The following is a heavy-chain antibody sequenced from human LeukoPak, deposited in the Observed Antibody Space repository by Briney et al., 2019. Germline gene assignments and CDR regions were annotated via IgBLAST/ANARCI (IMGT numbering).Heavy chain of an antibody. D-gene: IGHD6-19*01. CDR1: GFTFSSYW. Sequence: GSLRLSCAASGFTFSSYWMSWVRQAPGKGLEWIGEINHSGSTNYNPSLKSRVTISVDTSKNQFSLKLSSVTAADTAVYYCARGQGGWYYYYYYMDVWGKGTTVTVSS. CDR3: ARGQGGWYYYYYYMDV. CDR2: INHSGST. J-gene: IGHJ6*03. V-gene: IGHV4-34*01.